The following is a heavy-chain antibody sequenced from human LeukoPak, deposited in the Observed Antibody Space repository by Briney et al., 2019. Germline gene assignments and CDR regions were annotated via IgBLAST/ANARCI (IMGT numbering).Heavy chain of an antibody. D-gene: IGHD3-10*01. CDR1: GFTFSSYG. CDR2: ISGSGGSR. CDR3: TKDPYLFDY. J-gene: IGHJ4*02. V-gene: IGHV3-23*01. Sequence: GGSLRLSCAASGFTFSSYGMHWVRQAPGKGLEWVSGISGSGGSRYYADSVKGRFTISRDNSKNTLHLQMNSLRAEDTAVYYCTKDPYLFDYWGQGTLVTVSS.